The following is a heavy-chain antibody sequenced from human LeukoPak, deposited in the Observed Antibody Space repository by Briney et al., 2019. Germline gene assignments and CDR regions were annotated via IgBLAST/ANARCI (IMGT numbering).Heavy chain of an antibody. Sequence: SGPTLVKPTQTLTLPCTFSGFSLTTSGVGVGWIRQPPGKALEWLALIYWNDNKHYSPSLKNRLTITKDTSKNQVVLTMTNMDPVDTATYYCVHSLRASNWGSGYYWGQGTLVTVSS. V-gene: IGHV2-5*01. CDR2: IYWNDNK. D-gene: IGHD7-27*01. CDR3: VHSLRASNWGSGYY. J-gene: IGHJ4*02. CDR1: GFSLTTSGVG.